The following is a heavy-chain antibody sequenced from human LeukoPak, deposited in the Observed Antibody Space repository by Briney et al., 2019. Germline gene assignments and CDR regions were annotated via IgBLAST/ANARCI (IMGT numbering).Heavy chain of an antibody. V-gene: IGHV3-66*01. Sequence: TGGSLRLSCAASGFTFSSYAMSWVRQAPGKGLEWVSVIYSGGSTYYADSVKGRFTISRDNSKNTLYLQMNSLRAEDTAVYYCARGPKGYDSSGPLDYWGQGTLVTVSS. CDR3: ARGPKGYDSSGPLDY. CDR1: GFTFSSYA. D-gene: IGHD3-22*01. CDR2: IYSGGST. J-gene: IGHJ4*02.